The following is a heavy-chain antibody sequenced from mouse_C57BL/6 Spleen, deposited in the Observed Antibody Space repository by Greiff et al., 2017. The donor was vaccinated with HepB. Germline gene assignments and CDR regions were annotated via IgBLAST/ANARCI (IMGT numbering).Heavy chain of an antibody. CDR3: AIDYDSFPYAMDY. Sequence: VQRVESGPGLVQPSQSLSITCTVSGFSLISYGVHWVRQSPGKGLEWLGVIWSGGSTDYNAAFISILSISKDNSKSQVFFKMNSLQADDTAIYYGAIDYDSFPYAMDYWGQGTSVTVSS. J-gene: IGHJ4*01. V-gene: IGHV2-2*01. CDR1: GFSLISYG. CDR2: IWSGGST. D-gene: IGHD2-4*01.